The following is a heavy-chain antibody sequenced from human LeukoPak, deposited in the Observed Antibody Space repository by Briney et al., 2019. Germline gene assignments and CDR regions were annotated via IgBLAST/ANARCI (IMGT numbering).Heavy chain of an antibody. D-gene: IGHD2-2*01. CDR2: IKQDGSEK. V-gene: IGHV3-7*01. Sequence: PGGSLRLSCAASGFTFSSYWMSWVRQAPGKGVEGGADIKQDGSEKYYVDSVKGRFTISRDNAKNSLYLQMNSLRPEDTAVYYCAREGIVVVPAALTSYYYYGMDVWGQGTTVTVSS. CDR1: GFTFSSYW. CDR3: AREGIVVVPAALTSYYYYGMDV. J-gene: IGHJ6*02.